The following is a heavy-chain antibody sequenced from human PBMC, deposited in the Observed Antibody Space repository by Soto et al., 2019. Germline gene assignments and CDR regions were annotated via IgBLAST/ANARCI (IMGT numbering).Heavy chain of an antibody. D-gene: IGHD1-26*01. Sequence: SETLSLTCAVYGLSFSGYYWSWIRQPPGKGLEWIGEINHSGSTNYNPSLKSRVTISVDTSKNQFSLKLSSVTAADTAVYYCARGDWEAFDIWGQGTMVTVSS. J-gene: IGHJ3*02. CDR1: GLSFSGYY. CDR3: ARGDWEAFDI. V-gene: IGHV4-34*01. CDR2: INHSGST.